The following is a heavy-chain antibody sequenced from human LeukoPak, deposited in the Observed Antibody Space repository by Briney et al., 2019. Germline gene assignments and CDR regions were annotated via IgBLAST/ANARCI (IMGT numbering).Heavy chain of an antibody. CDR1: GGTFSSYA. V-gene: IGHV1-69*04. J-gene: IGHJ4*02. CDR3: ARAVVVITSVFLVRDLFQKEYYFDY. Sequence: VASVKVSCKASGGTFSSYAISRVRQAPGQGLEWMGRIIPILGIANYAQKFQGRVTITADKTTSTAYMELSSLRSEDTAVYYCARAVVVITSVFLVRDLFQKEYYFDYWGQGTLVTVSS. D-gene: IGHD3-22*01. CDR2: IIPILGIA.